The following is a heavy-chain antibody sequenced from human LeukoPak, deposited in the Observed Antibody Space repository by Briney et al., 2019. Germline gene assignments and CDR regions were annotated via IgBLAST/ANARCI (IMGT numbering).Heavy chain of an antibody. CDR2: ISGDGGST. CDR3: ARDGYTGLFNP. Sequence: GGSLRLSCAASGFTFDHYAMHWVRQAPGKGLEWVSLISGDGGSTYYADSVKGRFTISRDNSKNSLYLQMTSLRTKHTAFYICARDGYTGLFNPRGDGTLGTVSS. J-gene: IGHJ5*02. D-gene: IGHD5-24*01. CDR1: GFTFDHYA. V-gene: IGHV3-43*02.